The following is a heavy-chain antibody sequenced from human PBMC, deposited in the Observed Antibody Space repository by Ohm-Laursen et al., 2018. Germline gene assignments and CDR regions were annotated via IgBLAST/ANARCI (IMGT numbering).Heavy chain of an antibody. V-gene: IGHV3-21*01. CDR1: GFTLSSYD. Sequence: SLRLSCAASGFTLSSYDTNWVRQAPGKGLEWISYISETGSHIYDADSMRGRFTVARDNAKSSLYLQMNSLRAEDTAVYYCARVSYNWNDVSWGQGTLVTVSS. CDR3: ARVSYNWNDVS. D-gene: IGHD1-20*01. J-gene: IGHJ5*02. CDR2: ISETGSHI.